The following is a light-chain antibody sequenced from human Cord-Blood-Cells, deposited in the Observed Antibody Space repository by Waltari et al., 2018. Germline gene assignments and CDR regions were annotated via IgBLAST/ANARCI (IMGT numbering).Light chain of an antibody. CDR2: RNN. Sequence: QSVLTQPPSASGTPGQRVTISCSGSSSNIGSKYVYWYQQLPGTAPKLPIYRNNQRPSGVPDRFSGSKSGTSASLAISGLRSEDEADYYCAAWDDSLSGWVFGGGTKLTVL. CDR3: AAWDDSLSGWV. V-gene: IGLV1-47*01. J-gene: IGLJ3*02. CDR1: SSNIGSKY.